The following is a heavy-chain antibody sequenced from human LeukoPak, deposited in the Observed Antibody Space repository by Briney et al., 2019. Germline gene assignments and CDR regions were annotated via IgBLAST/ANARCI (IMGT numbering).Heavy chain of an antibody. V-gene: IGHV3-23*01. J-gene: IGHJ3*02. CDR2: ISGSGGST. CDR3: AKSSDAMATGGDDAFDI. CDR1: GFTFSSYA. Sequence: PGGSLRLSCAASGFTFSSYAMSWVRQAPGKGLEWVSAISGSGGSTYYADSVKGRFTISRDNSKNTLYLQMNSLRAEDTAVYYCAKSSDAMATGGDDAFDIWGQGTMDTVSS. D-gene: IGHD5-24*01.